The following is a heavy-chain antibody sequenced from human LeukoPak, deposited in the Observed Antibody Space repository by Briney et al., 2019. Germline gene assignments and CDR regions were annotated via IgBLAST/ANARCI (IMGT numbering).Heavy chain of an antibody. J-gene: IGHJ6*03. V-gene: IGHV3-48*03. D-gene: IGHD3-22*01. CDR1: GFTFSSYE. CDR2: INSSGSTI. CDR3: ARNYYDSSDYYYYYYMDV. Sequence: PGGSLRLSCAASGFTFSSYEINWVRQAPGKGLGWVSYINSSGSTIYYADSVKGRFTISRDNSKNTLYLQMNSLRAEDTAVYYCARNYYDSSDYYYYYYMDVWGKGTTVTVSS.